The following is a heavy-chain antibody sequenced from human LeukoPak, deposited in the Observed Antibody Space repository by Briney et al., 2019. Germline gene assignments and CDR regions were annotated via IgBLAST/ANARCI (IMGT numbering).Heavy chain of an antibody. V-gene: IGHV3-9*01. CDR3: ATSLGLGSNLFDP. D-gene: IGHD3-10*01. J-gene: IGHJ5*02. Sequence: PGGSLRLSCAASGFTFDDYAMHWVRQAPGKGLEWVSGISWNSGSIGYADSVKGRFTISRDNAKNSLYLQMNSLRAEDTALYYCATSLGLGSNLFDPWGQGTLVTVSS. CDR2: ISWNSGSI. CDR1: GFTFDDYA.